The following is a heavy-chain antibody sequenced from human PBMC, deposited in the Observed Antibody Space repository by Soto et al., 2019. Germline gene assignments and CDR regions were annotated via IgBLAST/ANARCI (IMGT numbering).Heavy chain of an antibody. CDR3: ASGLYYDILTGYFQH. CDR1: GFTFSNYE. Sequence: GGSLRLSCAASGFTFSNYEMKWVSQAPGKGLEWVSYISSSGSTIYYADSVKGRFTISRDNAKNSLYLQMNSLRAEDTAVYYCASGLYYDILTGYFQHWGQGTLVTVSS. J-gene: IGHJ1*01. V-gene: IGHV3-48*03. D-gene: IGHD3-9*01. CDR2: ISSSGSTI.